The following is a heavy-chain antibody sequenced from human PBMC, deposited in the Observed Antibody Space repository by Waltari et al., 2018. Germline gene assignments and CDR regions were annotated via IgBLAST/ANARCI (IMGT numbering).Heavy chain of an antibody. V-gene: IGHV4-59*01. CDR3: ARDLAVAGTWNWFDP. J-gene: IGHJ5*02. Sequence: QVQLQESGPGLVKPSETLSLTCTVSGGSISSYYWSWIRQPPGKGLEWIGYIYYSGSTNYNPSLKSRVTISVDTSKNQFSLKLSSVTAADTAVYYCARDLAVAGTWNWFDPWGQGTLVTVSS. D-gene: IGHD6-19*01. CDR1: GGSISSYY. CDR2: IYYSGST.